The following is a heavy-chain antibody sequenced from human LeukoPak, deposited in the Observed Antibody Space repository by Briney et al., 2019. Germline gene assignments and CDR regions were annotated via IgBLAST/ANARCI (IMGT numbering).Heavy chain of an antibody. CDR3: ARDALEDYYGSGSYYAYYGMDV. D-gene: IGHD3-10*01. Sequence: GGSLRLSCAASGFTFSNYAMSWVRQAPAKGLEWVSALSSSGGDTFYADSVKGRFTISRDTSKNSLYLQMNSLRAEDTAVYYCARDALEDYYGSGSYYAYYGMDVWGQGTTVTVSS. CDR1: GFTFSNYA. V-gene: IGHV3-23*01. CDR2: LSSSGGDT. J-gene: IGHJ6*02.